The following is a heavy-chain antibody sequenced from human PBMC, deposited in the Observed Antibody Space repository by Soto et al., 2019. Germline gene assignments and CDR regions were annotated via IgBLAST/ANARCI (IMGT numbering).Heavy chain of an antibody. CDR3: ARDPSLYCSSTSGHPGSSYYGMDV. Sequence: SETKRVTWGVVCGSVVGGGGCWIWIRQAPWRRLASLERIYTSGSTNYNPALKSRVTMSVDTSKNQFSLKLSSVTAADTAVYYCARDPSLYCSSTSGHPGSSYYGMDVSAQAPTVTLPS. J-gene: IGHJ6*02. CDR2: IYTSGST. V-gene: IGHV4-61*08. CDR1: CGSVVGGGGC. D-gene: IGHD2-2*01.